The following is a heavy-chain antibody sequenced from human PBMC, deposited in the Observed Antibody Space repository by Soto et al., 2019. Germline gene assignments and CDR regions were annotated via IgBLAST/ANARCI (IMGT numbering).Heavy chain of an antibody. CDR1: GRAVSSEGHY. CDR2: IYYTGST. V-gene: IGHV4-61*08. D-gene: IGHD3-3*01. Sequence: ETLSRTCTVSGRAVSSEGHYWSWIRQTLGKGLEGCGYIYYTGSTNYNPSLKGRVTMSVDTSRDQVSLRLRSVTRADTAAYYCARDQYDFRSGCYYYAMEVWGQGTKVTVSS. J-gene: IGHJ6*02. CDR3: ARDQYDFRSGCYYYAMEV.